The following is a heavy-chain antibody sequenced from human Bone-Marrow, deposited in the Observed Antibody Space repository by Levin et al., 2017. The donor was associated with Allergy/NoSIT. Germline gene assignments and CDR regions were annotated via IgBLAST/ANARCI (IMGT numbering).Heavy chain of an antibody. CDR2: ISYDGSNK. V-gene: IGHV3-30-3*01. D-gene: IGHD2-2*01. J-gene: IGHJ4*02. CDR3: ARDGPTIFCSSPSCYGGDFDY. CDR1: GFTFSNFA. Sequence: RGESLKISCAAAGFTFSNFAMHWVRQAPGKGLEWVAVISYDGSNKFYADSVKGRFTISRDNSKNTLYLQMNSLRAEDTAMYYCARDGPTIFCSSPSCYGGDFDYWGQGTLVTVSS.